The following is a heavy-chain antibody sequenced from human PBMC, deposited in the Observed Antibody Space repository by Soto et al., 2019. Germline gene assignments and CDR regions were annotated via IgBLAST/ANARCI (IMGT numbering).Heavy chain of an antibody. J-gene: IGHJ4*02. V-gene: IGHV2-5*02. CDR1: GFSLSTSGVG. CDR3: AHSLYDDYFNELDY. CDR2: IYWDDDK. D-gene: IGHD4-17*01. Sequence: QITLKESGPTLVKPTQTLTLTCTFSGFSLSTSGVGVGWIRQPPGKALEWLALIYWDDDKRYSPSLKTRLTITKDTSKNQVVLTMTNMDPMDTATYYCAHSLYDDYFNELDYWGQGTLVTVSS.